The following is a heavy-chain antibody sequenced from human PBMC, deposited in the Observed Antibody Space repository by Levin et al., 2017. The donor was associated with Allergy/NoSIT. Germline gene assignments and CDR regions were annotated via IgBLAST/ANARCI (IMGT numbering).Heavy chain of an antibody. Sequence: NTSETLSLTCTISGGSINSNHFWGWIRQPPGKGLEWIGSLSDSGMTSYYAPSLKSRVTISTDTSKNQFSLRLTSMTAADTAMYYCVRGLETAMAPHYSDHWGQGILVTVSS. CDR3: VRGLETAMAPHYSDH. J-gene: IGHJ4*02. CDR1: GGSINSNHF. CDR2: LSDSGMTS. V-gene: IGHV4-39*07. D-gene: IGHD5-18*01.